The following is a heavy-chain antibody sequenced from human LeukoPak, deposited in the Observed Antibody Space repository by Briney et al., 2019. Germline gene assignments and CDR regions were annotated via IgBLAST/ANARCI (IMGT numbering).Heavy chain of an antibody. CDR3: ARSGTAIDY. Sequence: SETLSLTCTVSGYSISSGYYWGWIRQPPGKGLEWIGSIYHSGSTYYNPSLKSRVTISVDTSEDQFSLKLSSVTAADTAVYYCARSGTAIDYWGQGTLVTVSS. CDR2: IYHSGST. J-gene: IGHJ4*02. V-gene: IGHV4-38-2*02. D-gene: IGHD6-13*01. CDR1: GYSISSGYY.